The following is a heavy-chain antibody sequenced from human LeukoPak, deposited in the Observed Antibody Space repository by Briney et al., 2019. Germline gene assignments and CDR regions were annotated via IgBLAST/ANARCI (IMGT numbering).Heavy chain of an antibody. V-gene: IGHV4-34*01. CDR3: ALTGYTYASYYFDP. D-gene: IGHD5-18*01. J-gene: IGHJ4*02. CDR1: GLSLNNYY. Sequence: SETLSLTCTVYGLSLNNYYWTWIRQPPGKGLEWIGELNQSVNTNYNSSLKSRVTISLDTSKNQFSLRLNSVTAADTAVYYCALTGYTYASYYFDPWGQGTLVTVSS. CDR2: LNQSVNT.